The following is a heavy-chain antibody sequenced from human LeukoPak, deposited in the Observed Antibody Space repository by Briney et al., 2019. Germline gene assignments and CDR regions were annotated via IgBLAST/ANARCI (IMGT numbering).Heavy chain of an antibody. J-gene: IGHJ3*02. V-gene: IGHV3-7*01. CDR2: IKPDGSEK. D-gene: IGHD3-10*01. CDR1: GFTFSTYW. Sequence: GGSLRLSCAASGFTFSTYWMSWVRQAPGKGLEWVANIKPDGSEKDYVDSVKGRFTISRDNAKNSLYLQMKSLRAEDTAVYYCARSGIVDAFEIWGQGTMVTVSS. CDR3: ARSGIVDAFEI.